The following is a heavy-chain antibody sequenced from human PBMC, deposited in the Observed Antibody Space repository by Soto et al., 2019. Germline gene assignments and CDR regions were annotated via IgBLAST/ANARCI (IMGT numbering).Heavy chain of an antibody. J-gene: IGHJ5*02. V-gene: IGHV1-69*01. CDR3: ASSYGFWSGKWYNWFDP. CDR2: IIPIFGTA. D-gene: IGHD3-3*01. Sequence: QVQLVQSGAEVKKPGSSVKVSCKASGGTFSSYAISWVRQAPGQGLEWMGGIIPIFGTANYAQKFQGRVTITADESMSTAYMELSSLRSEDTAVYYCASSYGFWSGKWYNWFDPWGQGTLVTVSS. CDR1: GGTFSSYA.